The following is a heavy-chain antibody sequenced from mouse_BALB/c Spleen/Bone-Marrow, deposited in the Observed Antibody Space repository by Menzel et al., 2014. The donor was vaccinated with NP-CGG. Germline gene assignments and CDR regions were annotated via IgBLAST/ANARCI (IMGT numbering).Heavy chain of an antibody. CDR3: AREGGHYDAMDY. CDR2: IYPYNGAT. Sequence: VQLQQSGPELVNPGASIKISCKASGYTFTDYNIHWVKQSHGKSLEWIGYIYPYNGATGYNQKFNIKATLTVDKSSSTAYMDLRSLTSEDSTVYYCAREGGHYDAMDYWGQGTSVTVSS. CDR1: GYTFTDYN. D-gene: IGHD1-2*01. J-gene: IGHJ4*01. V-gene: IGHV1S29*02.